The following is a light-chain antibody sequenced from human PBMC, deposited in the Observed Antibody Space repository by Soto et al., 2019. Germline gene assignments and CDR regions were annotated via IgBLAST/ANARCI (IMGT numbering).Light chain of an antibody. CDR2: GAS. Sequence: ETVMTQSPATLSVSPGERATLSCRASHSFRSSLAWYQQKPCQAPRLLIHGASTRATGIPGRFSGSGSGTEFTLTISSLQSEDFAVYYCQQYNNWPPAWTFGQGTKVDIK. V-gene: IGKV3-15*01. CDR1: HSFRSS. J-gene: IGKJ1*01. CDR3: QQYNNWPPAWT.